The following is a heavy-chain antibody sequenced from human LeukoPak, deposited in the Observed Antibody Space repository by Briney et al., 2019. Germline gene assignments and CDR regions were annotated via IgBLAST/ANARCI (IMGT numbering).Heavy chain of an antibody. CDR3: ASAKTSSSSWFSFDY. CDR1: GGSINSSSYY. Sequence: SETLSLTCTVSGGSINSSSYYWGWIRQPPGKGLEWIGGIYYSGSTYYNPSLKSRVTISVDTSKNQFSLKLNSVTAADTAVYYCASAKTSSSSWFSFDYWGQGNLVTVSS. V-gene: IGHV4-39*01. D-gene: IGHD6-13*01. J-gene: IGHJ4*02. CDR2: IYYSGST.